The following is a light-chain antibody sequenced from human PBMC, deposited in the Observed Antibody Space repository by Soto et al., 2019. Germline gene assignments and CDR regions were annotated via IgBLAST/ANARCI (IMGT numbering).Light chain of an antibody. V-gene: IGKV1-5*01. J-gene: IGKJ2*01. Sequence: DIQMTQSPSTLSASVGDRVTITCRASQSISSWLAWYQQKPGKAPKLLIYDVSTLESGVPSRFSGSGSGTEFTLTISCLQPDEFATYYCQQYSSLRTFGQGTKVEIK. CDR2: DVS. CDR1: QSISSW. CDR3: QQYSSLRT.